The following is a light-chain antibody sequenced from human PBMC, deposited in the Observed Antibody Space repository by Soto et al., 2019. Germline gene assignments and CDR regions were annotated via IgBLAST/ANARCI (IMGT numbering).Light chain of an antibody. Sequence: QSVLTQPRSVSGSPGQSVTISCTGTSSDVGDYNYVSWYQQHPGKAPKLMIYDVSNRPSGVPDRFSGSKSGNTASLTISGRQAEDEADYYCCSYVGTYTFEVFGTGTKVTVL. CDR1: SSDVGDYNY. CDR2: DVS. J-gene: IGLJ1*01. V-gene: IGLV2-11*01. CDR3: CSYVGTYTFEV.